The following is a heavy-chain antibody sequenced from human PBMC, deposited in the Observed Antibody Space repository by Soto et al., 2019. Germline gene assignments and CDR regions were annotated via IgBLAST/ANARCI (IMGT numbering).Heavy chain of an antibody. Sequence: EVQLLESGGGLVQPGGSLRLSCAASGFTFSSYAMSWVRQAPGKGLEWVSAISGSGGSTYYADSVKGRFTISRDNSKNTLYLQMNSLRAEDTAVYYCHLGTIFEPNTWFDPWGQGTLVTVSS. CDR1: GFTFSSYA. D-gene: IGHD3-3*01. CDR3: HLGTIFEPNTWFDP. CDR2: ISGSGGST. V-gene: IGHV3-23*01. J-gene: IGHJ5*02.